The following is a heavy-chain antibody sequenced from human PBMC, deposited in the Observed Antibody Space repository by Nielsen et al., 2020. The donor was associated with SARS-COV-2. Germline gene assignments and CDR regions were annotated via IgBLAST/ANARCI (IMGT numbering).Heavy chain of an antibody. J-gene: IGHJ4*02. CDR3: ARVQVVVGYFDY. D-gene: IGHD2-15*01. CDR1: GFTFSSYA. V-gene: IGHV3-30-3*01. Sequence: GESLKISCAASGFTFSSYAMHWVRQAPGKGLEWVAVISYDGSNKYYADPVKGRFTISRDNSKNTLYLQMNSLRAEDTAVYYCARVQVVVGYFDYWGQGTLVTVSS. CDR2: ISYDGSNK.